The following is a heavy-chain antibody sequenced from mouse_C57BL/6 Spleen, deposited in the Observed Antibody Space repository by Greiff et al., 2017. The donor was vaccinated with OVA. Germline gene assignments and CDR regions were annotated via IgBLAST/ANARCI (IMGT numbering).Heavy chain of an antibody. Sequence: VQRVESGAELAKPGASVKLSCKASGYTFTSYWMHWVKQRPGQGLEWIGYINPSSGYTKYNQKFKDKATLTADKSSSTAYMQLSSLTYEDSAVYYCARAEGITTVVATNYFDYWGQGTTLTVSS. CDR2: INPSSGYT. V-gene: IGHV1-7*01. J-gene: IGHJ2*01. CDR3: ARAEGITTVVATNYFDY. D-gene: IGHD1-1*01. CDR1: GYTFTSYW.